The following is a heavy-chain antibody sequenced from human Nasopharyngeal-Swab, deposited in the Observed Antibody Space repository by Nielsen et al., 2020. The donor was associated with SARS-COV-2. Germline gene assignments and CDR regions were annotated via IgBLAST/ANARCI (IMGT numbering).Heavy chain of an antibody. V-gene: IGHV1-24*01. Sequence: ASVKVSCKVSGYTLTELSMHWVRQAPGKGLEWMGGFDPEDGETIYAQKFQGRVTMTEDTSTDTAYMELSSLGSEDTAVYYCARDRDIVVVPASGMDVWGQGTTVTVSS. CDR1: GYTLTELS. CDR3: ARDRDIVVVPASGMDV. CDR2: FDPEDGET. D-gene: IGHD2-2*01. J-gene: IGHJ6*02.